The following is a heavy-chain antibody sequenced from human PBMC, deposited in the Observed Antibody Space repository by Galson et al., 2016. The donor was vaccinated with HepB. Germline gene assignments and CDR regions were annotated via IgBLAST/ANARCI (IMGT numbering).Heavy chain of an antibody. CDR1: GFNFGVCV. CDR3: PGLAVPGDYGGNDY. V-gene: IGHV3-23*01. D-gene: IGHD4-23*01. CDR2: IVESSYNP. J-gene: IGHJ4*02. Sequence: SLRLSCAASGFNFGVCVMYWVRQAPGKGLEWVSAIVESSYNPSYADSVKGRFTISRDNSRNTVSLQMDSLPAEDTAVYYCPGLAVPGDYGGNDYWGQGTLVTVSS.